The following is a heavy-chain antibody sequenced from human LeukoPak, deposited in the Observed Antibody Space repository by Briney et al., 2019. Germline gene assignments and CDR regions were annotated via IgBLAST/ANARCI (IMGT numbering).Heavy chain of an antibody. CDR2: INNDGSNT. V-gene: IGHV3-74*01. D-gene: IGHD3-22*01. CDR3: ARDLELVYYDSSGYDY. CDR1: GFTFSSYW. Sequence: QTGGSLRLSCAASGFTFSSYWMHWVRQVPGKGLVWVSRINNDGSNTRYADSVKGRFTISRDNAKNTLYLQMNSLRAEDTAMYYCARDLELVYYDSSGYDYWGQGTLVTVSS. J-gene: IGHJ4*02.